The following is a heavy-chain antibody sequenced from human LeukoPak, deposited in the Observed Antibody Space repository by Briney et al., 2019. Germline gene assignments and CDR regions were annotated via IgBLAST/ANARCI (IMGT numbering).Heavy chain of an antibody. CDR3: ARSRGQYWYFDL. V-gene: IGHV4-34*01. CDR1: GGSFSVYY. D-gene: IGHD2-15*01. CDR2: INHSGST. J-gene: IGHJ2*01. Sequence: SETLSLTCAVYGGSFSVYYWSWIRQPPGKGREWIGEINHSGSTNYNPSLKSRVTISVDTSKNQFSLKLSSVTAADTAVYYCARSRGQYWYFDLWGRGTLVTVSS.